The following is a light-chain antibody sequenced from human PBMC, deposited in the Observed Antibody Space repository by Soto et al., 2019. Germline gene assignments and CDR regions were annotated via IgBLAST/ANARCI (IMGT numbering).Light chain of an antibody. CDR1: TSNVESNT. CDR3: VAWDASVNGWV. Sequence: QSVLTQPPSASGTPGQKVSISCSGSTSNVESNTVNWYQQLPGTAPKLVIDRDSNRPSGVPDRFSGSKSGNSASLAISGLHPDDEADYYCVAWDASVNGWVFGGGTKLTVL. J-gene: IGLJ3*02. V-gene: IGLV1-44*01. CDR2: RDS.